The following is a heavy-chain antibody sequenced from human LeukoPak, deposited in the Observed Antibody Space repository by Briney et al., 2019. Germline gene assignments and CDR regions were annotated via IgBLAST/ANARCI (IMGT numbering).Heavy chain of an antibody. CDR3: ARASDIVVVPAVMIWFDP. J-gene: IGHJ5*02. Sequence: GESLKISCKGSGYSLTSYWIGWVRQMPGKGLEWMGIIYPGDSDTRYSPSFQGQVTISADKSISTAYLQWSSLKASDTAMYYCARASDIVVVPAVMIWFDPWGQGTLVTISS. D-gene: IGHD2-2*01. CDR1: GYSLTSYW. V-gene: IGHV5-51*01. CDR2: IYPGDSDT.